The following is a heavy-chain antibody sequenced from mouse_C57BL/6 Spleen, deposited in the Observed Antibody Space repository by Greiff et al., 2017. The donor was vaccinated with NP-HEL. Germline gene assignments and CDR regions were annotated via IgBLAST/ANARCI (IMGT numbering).Heavy chain of an antibody. Sequence: VQLVESGPGLVQPSQSLSITCTVSGFSLTSYGVHWVRQSPGKGLEWLGVIWSGGSTDYNAAFISRLSISKDNSTSQVFFKMNRLQADDTAIYYCARKRLGSSYGFAYWGQGTLVTVSA. CDR2: IWSGGST. CDR3: ARKRLGSSYGFAY. CDR1: GFSLTSYG. V-gene: IGHV2-2*01. J-gene: IGHJ3*01. D-gene: IGHD1-1*01.